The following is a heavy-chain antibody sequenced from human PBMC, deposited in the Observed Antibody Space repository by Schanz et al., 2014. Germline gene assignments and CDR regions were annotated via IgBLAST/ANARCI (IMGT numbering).Heavy chain of an antibody. J-gene: IGHJ5*01. CDR2: IWYNGSNK. Sequence: QVQLVESGGGVVQPGRSLRLSCAASGFTFSKYGVHWVRQAPGKGLEWVAVIWYNGSNKYYADSVRGRFTISRDNSRKTLYLQMNSLRADDAAVYYCAKDLYNYGIFDSWGQGTLVTVSS. V-gene: IGHV3-33*06. CDR1: GFTFSKYG. D-gene: IGHD3-16*01. CDR3: AKDLYNYGIFDS.